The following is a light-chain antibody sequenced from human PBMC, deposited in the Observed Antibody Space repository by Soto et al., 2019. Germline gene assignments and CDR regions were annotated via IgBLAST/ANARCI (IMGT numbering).Light chain of an antibody. J-gene: IGKJ1*01. CDR2: KAS. V-gene: IGKV1-5*03. CDR1: QSISDW. CDR3: QQYDAYWT. Sequence: DSQITQSPATLSASIGDRVTITCRASQSISDWLAWHQQKTGKAPKLLIYKASTLESGVPSRFSGSGSGTEFTLTISSLQPDDFATYYCQQYDAYWTFGQGTKVDIK.